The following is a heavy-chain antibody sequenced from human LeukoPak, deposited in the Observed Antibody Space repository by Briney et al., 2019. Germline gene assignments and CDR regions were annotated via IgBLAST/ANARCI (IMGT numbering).Heavy chain of an antibody. CDR1: GGSISSGGYS. CDR2: IYHSGST. CDR3: ARGYPHYYDSSGYGAFDI. Sequence: TLSLTCAVSGGSISSGGYSWSWIRQPPGKGLEWIGYIYHSGSTYYNPSLKSRVTISVDRSKNQFSLKLSSVTAADTAVYYCARGYPHYYDSSGYGAFDIWGQGTMVTVSS. J-gene: IGHJ3*02. V-gene: IGHV4-30-2*01. D-gene: IGHD3-22*01.